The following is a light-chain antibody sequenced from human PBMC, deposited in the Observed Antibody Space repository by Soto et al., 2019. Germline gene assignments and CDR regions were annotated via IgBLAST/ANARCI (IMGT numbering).Light chain of an antibody. CDR1: SSDVGGYNY. J-gene: IGLJ2*01. CDR2: DVS. CDR3: SSYTSSGSFVV. Sequence: QSALTQPASVSGSPGQSITISCTGTSSDVGGYNYVSWYQQHPGKAPKVIIYDVSNRPSGVSNRFSGSKSGNTASLTISGLQAEDEADYYCSSYTSSGSFVVFGGVTKLTVL. V-gene: IGLV2-14*01.